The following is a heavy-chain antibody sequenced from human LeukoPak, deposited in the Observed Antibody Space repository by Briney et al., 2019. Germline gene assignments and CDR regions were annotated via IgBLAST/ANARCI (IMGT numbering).Heavy chain of an antibody. J-gene: IGHJ4*01. V-gene: IGHV3-30-3*01. CDR1: GFTFSSYA. CDR3: ARGGTSRSYYYDSSGDGADY. D-gene: IGHD3-22*01. Sequence: PGGSLRLSCAASGFTFSSYAMHWVRQAPGKGLEWVAVISYDGSNKYYADSVKGRFTISRDNSKNTLYLQMNSLRAEDTAVYYCARGGTSRSYYYDSSGDGADY. CDR2: ISYDGSNK.